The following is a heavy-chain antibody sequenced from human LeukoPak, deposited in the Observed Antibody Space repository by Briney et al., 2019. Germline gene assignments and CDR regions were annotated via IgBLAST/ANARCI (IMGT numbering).Heavy chain of an antibody. CDR2: IYYSGST. V-gene: IGHV4-30-4*08. J-gene: IGHJ4*02. Sequence: SSETLSLTCTVSGGSISSGDYYWSWIRQPPGKGLEWIGYIYYSGSTYYNPSLKSRVTISVDTSKNQFSLKLSSVTAADAAVYYCARGRDGDYWGQGTLVTVSS. CDR3: ARGRDGDY. D-gene: IGHD5-24*01. CDR1: GGSISSGDYY.